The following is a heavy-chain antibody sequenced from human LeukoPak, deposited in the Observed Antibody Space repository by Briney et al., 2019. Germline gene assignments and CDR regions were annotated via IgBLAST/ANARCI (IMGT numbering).Heavy chain of an antibody. CDR1: GGSISSGDHY. D-gene: IGHD3-10*01. V-gene: IGHV4-30-4*01. CDR3: ARDSTYYSGSGLDY. Sequence: SSETLSLTCSVSGGSISSGDHYWNWIRQPPGKGLEWIGYIYYSGSTYYNASLKSRVSISLDTSKNQFSLKLSSVTAADTAVYFCARDSTYYSGSGLDYWGQGTLVTVSS. J-gene: IGHJ4*02. CDR2: IYYSGST.